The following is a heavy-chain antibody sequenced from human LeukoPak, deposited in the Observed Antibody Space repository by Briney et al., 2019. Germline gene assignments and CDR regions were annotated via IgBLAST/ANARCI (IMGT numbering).Heavy chain of an antibody. D-gene: IGHD3-10*01. CDR2: INHSGST. J-gene: IGHJ6*03. CDR3: ARVLRYGSGSYYYYMDV. Sequence: SETLSLTCAVYGGSFSGYYWSWIRQPPGKGLEWIGEINHSGSTNYNPSLKSRVTISVDTSKNQFSLKLSSVTAADTAVYYCARVLRYGSGSYYYYMDVWGKGTTDTVSS. V-gene: IGHV4-34*01. CDR1: GGSFSGYY.